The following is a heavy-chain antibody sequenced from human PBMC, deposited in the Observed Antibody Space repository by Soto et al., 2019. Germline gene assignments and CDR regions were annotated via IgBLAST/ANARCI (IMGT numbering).Heavy chain of an antibody. Sequence: ASVKVSCKASGYTFTSYGISWVRQAPGQGLEWMGWISAYNGNTNYAQKLQGRVTMTTDTSTSTAYMELRSLRSDDTAVYYCARDLLFLGDPTMVRGVTTQFDPWGQGTLVTVSS. CDR1: GYTFTSYG. CDR3: ARDLLFLGDPTMVRGVTTQFDP. V-gene: IGHV1-18*01. J-gene: IGHJ5*02. D-gene: IGHD3-10*01. CDR2: ISAYNGNT.